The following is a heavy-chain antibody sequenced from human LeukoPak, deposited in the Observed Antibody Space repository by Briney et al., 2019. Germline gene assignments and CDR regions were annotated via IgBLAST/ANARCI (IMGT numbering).Heavy chain of an antibody. Sequence: SETLSLTCTVSGGSISSSSYYWGWIRQPPGKGLEGIGTMSYSGRANYNPSLESRVTISVDTSKNQFSLKLNSVTAADTALYYCARPRRDGQYFQHWGQGTLVTVSS. J-gene: IGHJ1*01. V-gene: IGHV4-39*01. CDR2: MSYSGRA. D-gene: IGHD5-24*01. CDR1: GGSISSSSYY. CDR3: ARPRRDGQYFQH.